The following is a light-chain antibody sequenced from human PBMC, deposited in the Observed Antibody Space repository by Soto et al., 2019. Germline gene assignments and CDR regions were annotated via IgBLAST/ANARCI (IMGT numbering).Light chain of an antibody. V-gene: IGKV1-5*03. Sequence: DIQMTQSPSILSASVGERVTITCRANESVNIWLAWYQQKPGQAPKLLIQKASTLQSGVPSRFGGGGSGTEFTLTISNLQPEDFATYYCQQYYSYPRTFGQGTKVDIK. CDR3: QQYYSYPRT. CDR2: KAS. CDR1: ESVNIW. J-gene: IGKJ1*01.